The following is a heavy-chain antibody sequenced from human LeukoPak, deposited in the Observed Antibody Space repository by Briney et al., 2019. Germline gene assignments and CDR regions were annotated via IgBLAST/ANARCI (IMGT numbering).Heavy chain of an antibody. J-gene: IGHJ4*02. CDR1: GFTFSSYW. CDR2: IKQDGSEK. CDR3: ARGGKSYYDSSGYPGDY. V-gene: IGHV3-7*01. Sequence: GGSLRLSCVASGFTFSSYWMSWVRQAPGKGLEWVANIKQDGSEKYYVDSVRGRFTISRDNVKNSLYLQMNSLRAEDTAVYYCARGGKSYYDSSGYPGDYWGQGTLVTVS. D-gene: IGHD3-22*01.